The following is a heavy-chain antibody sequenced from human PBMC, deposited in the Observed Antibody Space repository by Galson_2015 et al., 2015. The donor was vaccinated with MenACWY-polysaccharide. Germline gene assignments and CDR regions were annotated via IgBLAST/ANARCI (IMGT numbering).Heavy chain of an antibody. V-gene: IGHV1-69*11. D-gene: IGHD5-18*01. CDR1: GGSFSDYP. CDR2: IIPNIGAP. CDR3: ARGRTVRVSGHGVLEY. J-gene: IGHJ4*02. Sequence: QSGAEVKKPGASVTVSCKASGGSFSDYPFSWVRLAPGQGLEWLGMIIPNIGAPNYPQKFQGRVTITADESTRTIYMGLSGLGSEDTALYFCARGRTVRVSGHGVLEYWGQGSLVTVSS.